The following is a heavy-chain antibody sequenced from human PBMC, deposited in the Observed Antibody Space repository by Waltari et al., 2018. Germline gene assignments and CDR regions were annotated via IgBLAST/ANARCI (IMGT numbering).Heavy chain of an antibody. CDR1: GYRFTSYW. CDR3: ARQGYDILTGYPNWFDP. J-gene: IGHJ5*02. CDR2: IYPRDSMA. V-gene: IGHV5-51*01. Sequence: EVQLVQSGAEVKKPGESLNISCKASGYRFTSYWIGWVRQMPGKGLEWMGIIYPRDSMARYSPSFQGQVTISVDKSVSTAYLQWSSLKASDTAIYFCARQGYDILTGYPNWFDPWGQGTLVIVSS. D-gene: IGHD3-9*01.